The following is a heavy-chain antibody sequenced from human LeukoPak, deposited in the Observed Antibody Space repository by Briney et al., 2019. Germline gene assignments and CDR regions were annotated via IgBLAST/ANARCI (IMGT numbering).Heavy chain of an antibody. CDR3: ARGGGYSYGSFDY. CDR2: ISGSGGNT. V-gene: IGHV3-23*01. J-gene: IGHJ4*02. Sequence: GGSLRLSCAASGFTFSSYAMSWVRQAPGKGLEWVSAISGSGGNTYYADSVKGRFTISRDNSKNTLYLQMNSLRAEDTAVYYCARGGGYSYGSFDYWGQGTLVTVSS. CDR1: GFTFSSYA. D-gene: IGHD5-18*01.